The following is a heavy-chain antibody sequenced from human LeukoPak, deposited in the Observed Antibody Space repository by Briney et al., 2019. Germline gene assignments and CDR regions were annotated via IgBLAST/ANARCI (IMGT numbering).Heavy chain of an antibody. Sequence: GGSLRLSCAASGFTLTRHAMSWVRQAPGKGLEWVSVIGDRGDITYYADSVKGRFTISRDTSTNTVFLQMNSLGLDDTAVYYCAKEWLQHTKRTDHWGQGTLVTVSS. D-gene: IGHD5-12*01. CDR1: GFTLTRHA. V-gene: IGHV3-23*01. CDR3: AKEWLQHTKRTDH. CDR2: IGDRGDIT. J-gene: IGHJ4*02.